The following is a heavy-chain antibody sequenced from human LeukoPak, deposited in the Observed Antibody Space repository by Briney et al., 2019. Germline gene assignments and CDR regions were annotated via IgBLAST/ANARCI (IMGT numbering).Heavy chain of an antibody. D-gene: IGHD5-24*01. CDR1: GGTFSSYA. V-gene: IGHV1-69*05. Sequence: SVKVSCKASGGTFSSYAISWVRQAPGQGLEWMGGIIPIFGTANYAQKFQGRVTITTDEATSTAYMELSSLRSEDTAVYYCARDRSEMATTRTFDYWGQGTLVTVSS. CDR2: IIPIFGTA. CDR3: ARDRSEMATTRTFDY. J-gene: IGHJ4*02.